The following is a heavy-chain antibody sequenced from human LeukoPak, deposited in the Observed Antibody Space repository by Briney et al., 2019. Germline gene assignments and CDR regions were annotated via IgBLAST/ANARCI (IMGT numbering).Heavy chain of an antibody. J-gene: IGHJ4*02. CDR3: ARGTNYYDSSGYYPSG. Sequence: PGGSLRLSCSASGFTFDDYGMRWLHQAPRKGLQWVAWINWNEGSTVYQAFVKGRVTLSRDNAKNSLYLEMNSLRAEDTALYYCARGTNYYDSSGYYPSGWGQGTLVTVSS. D-gene: IGHD3-22*01. CDR1: GFTFDDYG. V-gene: IGHV3-20*04. CDR2: INWNEGST.